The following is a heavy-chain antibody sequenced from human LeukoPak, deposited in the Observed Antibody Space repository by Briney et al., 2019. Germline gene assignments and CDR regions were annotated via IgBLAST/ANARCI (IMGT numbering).Heavy chain of an antibody. J-gene: IGHJ5*02. CDR3: ARDFGYSSSWYWFDP. CDR1: GGSISSYY. D-gene: IGHD6-13*01. CDR2: TYTSGST. V-gene: IGHV4-4*07. Sequence: SETLSLTCTVSGGSISSYYWSWIRQPAGKGLEWIGRTYTSGSTNYNPSLKSRVTMSVDTSKNQFSLKLSSVTAADTAVYYCARDFGYSSSWYWFDPWGQGTLVTVSS.